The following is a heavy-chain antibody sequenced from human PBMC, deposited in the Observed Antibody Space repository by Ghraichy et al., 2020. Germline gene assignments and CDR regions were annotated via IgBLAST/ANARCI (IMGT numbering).Heavy chain of an antibody. V-gene: IGHV3-9*01. Sequence: GGSLRLSCAASGFTFDDYAMHWVRQAPGKGLEWVSGISWNSGSIGYADSVKGRFTISRDNAKNSLYLQMNSLRAEDTALYYCAKEAMDAFDIWGQGTVVTVSS. CDR1: GFTFDDYA. CDR2: ISWNSGSI. CDR3: AKEAMDAFDI. J-gene: IGHJ3*02.